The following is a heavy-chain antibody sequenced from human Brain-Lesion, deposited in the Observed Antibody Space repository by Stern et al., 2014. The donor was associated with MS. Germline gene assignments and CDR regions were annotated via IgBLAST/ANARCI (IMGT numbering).Heavy chain of an antibody. CDR2: IYSCGGT. CDR1: GVSVSNNY. CDR3: ARDRTCTGGSCYGT. D-gene: IGHD2-15*01. Sequence: VQLVQSGGKLIKPGETLRISCAASGVSVSNNYMTWGRQGPGKGLEWVCLIYSCGGTSYADSVKGRFTISRDNSKNTLYLQMNNLRAEDTAVYYCARDRTCTGGSCYGTWGQGTLVTVSS. J-gene: IGHJ5*02. V-gene: IGHV3-53*01.